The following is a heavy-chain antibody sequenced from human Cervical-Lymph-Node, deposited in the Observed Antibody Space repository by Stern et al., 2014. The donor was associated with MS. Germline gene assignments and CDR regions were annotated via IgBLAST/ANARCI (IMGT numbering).Heavy chain of an antibody. Sequence: EESGPTLVKPTQTLTLTCRVSGFSINTIGEGVGWIRQPPGKALEWLALIYWDDDRRFSPSLKDRLTITKDASKILVVLKMTNMDPLDTATYYCAHSSLSVGVSFDYWGQGTLITVSS. D-gene: IGHD3-10*01. CDR2: IYWDDDR. V-gene: IGHV2-5*02. CDR1: GFSINTIGEG. J-gene: IGHJ4*02. CDR3: AHSSLSVGVSFDY.